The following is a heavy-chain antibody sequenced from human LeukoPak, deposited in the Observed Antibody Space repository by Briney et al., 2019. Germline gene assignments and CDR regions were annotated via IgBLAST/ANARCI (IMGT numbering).Heavy chain of an antibody. CDR1: GGTFSSYA. Sequence: GSSVKVSCKASGGTFSSYAISWVRQAPGQGLEWMGRIIPIFGIANYAQKFQGRVTITADKSTSTAYMELSSLRSEDTAVYYCARGLIVVVPAAPRSYYYYGMDAWGQGTTVTVSS. J-gene: IGHJ6*02. V-gene: IGHV1-69*04. D-gene: IGHD2-2*01. CDR2: IIPIFGIA. CDR3: ARGLIVVVPAAPRSYYYYGMDA.